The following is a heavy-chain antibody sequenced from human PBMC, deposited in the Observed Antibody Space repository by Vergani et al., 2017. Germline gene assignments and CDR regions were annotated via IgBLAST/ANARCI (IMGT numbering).Heavy chain of an antibody. CDR1: GFTFSSYS. D-gene: IGHD3-10*01. V-gene: IGHV3-48*01. J-gene: IGHJ6*02. CDR2: IISSSSTI. CDR3: ARRVWFGELGGYYYGMDV. Sequence: EVQLVESGGGLVQPGGSLRLSCAASGFTFSSYSMNWVRQAPGKGLEWVSYIISSSSTIYYADSVKGRFTISRDNAKNSLYLQMNSLRAEDTAVYYCARRVWFGELGGYYYGMDVWGQGTTVTVSS.